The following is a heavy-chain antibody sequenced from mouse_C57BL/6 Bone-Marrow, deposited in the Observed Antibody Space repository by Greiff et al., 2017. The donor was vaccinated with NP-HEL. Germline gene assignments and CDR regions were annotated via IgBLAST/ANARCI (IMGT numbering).Heavy chain of an antibody. Sequence: VHLQQPGAELVMPGASVKLSCKASGYTFTSYWMHWVKQRPGQGLEWIGEIDPSDSYTNYNQKFKGKSTLTVDKSSSAAYMQLSSLTSEDSAVYYCARSGSNSAHYYAMDYWGQGTSVTVSS. CDR3: ARSGSNSAHYYAMDY. V-gene: IGHV1-69*01. D-gene: IGHD2-5*01. CDR1: GYTFTSYW. CDR2: IDPSDSYT. J-gene: IGHJ4*01.